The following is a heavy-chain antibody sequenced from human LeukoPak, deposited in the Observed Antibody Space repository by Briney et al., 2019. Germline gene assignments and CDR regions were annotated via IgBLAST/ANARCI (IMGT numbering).Heavy chain of an antibody. Sequence: PGGSLRPSCAAPGFTLSSYAMPWVRQAPGKGLEWVAVISYDGSNKYYADSVKGRFTNSRDNSKNTLYLQMNSLTAEDTAVYYCARDKNYYGSGSKDYWGQGTLVTVSS. CDR2: ISYDGSNK. CDR1: GFTLSSYA. J-gene: IGHJ4*02. D-gene: IGHD3-10*01. V-gene: IGHV3-30*04. CDR3: ARDKNYYGSGSKDY.